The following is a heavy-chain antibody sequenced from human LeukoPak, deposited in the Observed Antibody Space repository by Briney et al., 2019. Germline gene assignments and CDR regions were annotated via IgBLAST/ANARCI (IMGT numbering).Heavy chain of an antibody. V-gene: IGHV3-13*01. Sequence: GGSLRLSCAASGFTFSMYEMHWVRQPTGKGLEWVSVIGVTGDTYYSASVKGRFLISRESAKNSVDLQMNGLSPGDTAVYYCVRLSITMRHWDVWGQRTSVTVSS. CDR2: IGVTGDT. CDR1: GFTFSMYE. D-gene: IGHD3-22*01. CDR3: VRLSITMRHWDV. J-gene: IGHJ6*02.